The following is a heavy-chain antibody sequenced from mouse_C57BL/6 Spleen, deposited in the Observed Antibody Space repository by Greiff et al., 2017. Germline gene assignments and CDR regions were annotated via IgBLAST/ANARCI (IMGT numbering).Heavy chain of an antibody. J-gene: IGHJ2*01. D-gene: IGHD1-1*01. CDR1: GYTFTSYW. CDR2: IDPNSGGT. CDR3: AGEGGYYGSSYGGYFDY. Sequence: VQLQQPGAELVKPGASVKLSCKASGYTFTSYWMHWVKQRPGRGLEWIGRIDPNSGGTKYNEKFKSKATLTVDKPSSTAYMQLSSLPSEGSAGYEWAGEGGYYGSSYGGYFDYWGQGTTLTVSS. V-gene: IGHV1-72*01.